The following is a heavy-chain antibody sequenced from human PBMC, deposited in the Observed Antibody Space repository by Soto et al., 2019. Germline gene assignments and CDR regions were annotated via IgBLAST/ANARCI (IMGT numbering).Heavy chain of an antibody. CDR1: GGSFSGYS. CDR3: ARGRRSFTIFGVVPYYFDF. Sequence: PSETLSLTCAVYGGSFSGYSWSWVRQPPGKGLECIGEITHSGSTNYNPSLKSRVTISADTSKNQFSLKLSSVTAADTAVYYCARGRRSFTIFGVVPYYFDFWGQGTLVTVSS. J-gene: IGHJ4*02. D-gene: IGHD3-3*01. CDR2: ITHSGST. V-gene: IGHV4-34*01.